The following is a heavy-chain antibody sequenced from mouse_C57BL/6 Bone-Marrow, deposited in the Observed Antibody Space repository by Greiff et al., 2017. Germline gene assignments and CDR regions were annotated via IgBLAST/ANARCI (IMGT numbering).Heavy chain of an antibody. D-gene: IGHD1-1*01. J-gene: IGHJ3*01. CDR3: ARYYYGSSYLAWFAY. CDR1: GYSFTGYY. V-gene: IGHV1-43*01. CDR2: INPSTGGT. Sequence: EVMLVESGPELVKPGASVKISCKASGYSFTGYYMHWVKQSSEKSLEWIGEINPSTGGTSYNQKFKGKATLTVDKSSSTAYMRLKSLTSEDSAVYYCARYYYGSSYLAWFAYWGQGTLVTVSA.